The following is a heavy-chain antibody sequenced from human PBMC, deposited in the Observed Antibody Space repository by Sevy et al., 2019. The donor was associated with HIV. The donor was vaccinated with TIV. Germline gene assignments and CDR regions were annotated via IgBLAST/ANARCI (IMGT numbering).Heavy chain of an antibody. J-gene: IGHJ4*02. Sequence: GGSLRLSCAASGFTFSSYWMSWVRQAPGEGLKWVANIKQDGSEKYYVDSVKGRFTISRDNAKNSLYLQMNSLRAEDTAVYYCAKPRWPFDYWGQGTLVTVSS. CDR2: IKQDGSEK. V-gene: IGHV3-7*01. CDR1: GFTFSSYW. CDR3: AKPRWPFDY.